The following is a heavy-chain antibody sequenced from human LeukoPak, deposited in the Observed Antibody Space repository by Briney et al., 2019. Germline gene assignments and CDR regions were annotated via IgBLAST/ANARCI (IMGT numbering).Heavy chain of an antibody. D-gene: IGHD3-10*01. J-gene: IGHJ4*02. CDR3: ARCHQGYYYGSGSYYNY. Sequence: TSETLSLTCTVSGGSISSYYWSWIRQPPGKGLEWIGYIYYSGSTNYNPSLKSRVTISVDTSKNQFSLKLSSVTAADTAVYYCARCHQGYYYGSGSYYNYWGQGTLVTVSS. CDR1: GGSISSYY. CDR2: IYYSGST. V-gene: IGHV4-59*08.